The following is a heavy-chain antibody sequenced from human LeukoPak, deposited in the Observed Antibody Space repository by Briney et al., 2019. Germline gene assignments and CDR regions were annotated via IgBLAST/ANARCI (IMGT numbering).Heavy chain of an antibody. D-gene: IGHD6-19*01. CDR1: GYTFTSYG. CDR3: ARVPSGRPTYYFDY. Sequence: ASVKVSCKASGYTFTSYGISWVRQAPGQGLEWMGWISAYNGNTNYAQKLQGRVTMTTDTYTSTAYMELRSLRSDDTAVYYCARVPSGRPTYYFDYWGQGTLVTVSS. J-gene: IGHJ4*02. CDR2: ISAYNGNT. V-gene: IGHV1-18*01.